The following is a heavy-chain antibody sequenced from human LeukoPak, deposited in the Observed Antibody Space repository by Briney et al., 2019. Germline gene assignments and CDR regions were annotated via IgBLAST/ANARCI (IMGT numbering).Heavy chain of an antibody. D-gene: IGHD5-12*01. CDR3: AKGGGYEAQYYYYYLDV. CDR2: IRYDGSNK. Sequence: GGSLRLSCAASGFTFSSYGMYWVRQAPGKGLEWVAFIRYDGSNKYYADSVKGRFTVSRDNSKNTLYLQMKSLRAEDTAVYYCAKGGGYEAQYYYYYLDVWGKGTTVTISS. J-gene: IGHJ6*03. V-gene: IGHV3-30*02. CDR1: GFTFSSYG.